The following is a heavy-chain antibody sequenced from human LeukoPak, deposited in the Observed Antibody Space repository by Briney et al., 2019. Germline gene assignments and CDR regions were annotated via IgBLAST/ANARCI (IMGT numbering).Heavy chain of an antibody. CDR1: GYSISSGYY. J-gene: IGHJ4*02. Sequence: SETLSLTCTVSGYSISSGYYWGWIRQPPGKGLEWIGSIYHSGSTYYNPSLKSRVTISVDTSKNQFSLKLSSVTAADTAVYYCARDGGELGPYYFDYWGQGTLVTVSS. CDR2: IYHSGST. V-gene: IGHV4-38-2*02. D-gene: IGHD1-26*01. CDR3: ARDGGELGPYYFDY.